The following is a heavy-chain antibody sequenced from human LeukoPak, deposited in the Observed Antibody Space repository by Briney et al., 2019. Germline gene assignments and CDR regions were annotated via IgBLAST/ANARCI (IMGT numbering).Heavy chain of an antibody. V-gene: IGHV4-61*02. D-gene: IGHD5-12*01. J-gene: IGHJ5*02. CDR1: GGSISSGSYY. CDR2: IYTSGST. Sequence: SQTLSLTCTVSGGSISSGSYYWSWIRQPAGKGLEWIGRIYTSGSTNYNPSLKIRVTISVDTSKNQFSLKLSSVTAADTAVYYCARNSGYDLNWFDPWGQGTLVTVSS. CDR3: ARNSGYDLNWFDP.